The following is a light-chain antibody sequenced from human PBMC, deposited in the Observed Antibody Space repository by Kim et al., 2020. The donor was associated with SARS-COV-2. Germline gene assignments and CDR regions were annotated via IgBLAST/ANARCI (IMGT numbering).Light chain of an antibody. CDR1: KLGDKY. J-gene: IGLJ2*01. V-gene: IGLV3-1*01. CDR2: QDA. CDR3: QAWGSTTVV. Sequence: VPPGTTASITCSGDKLGDKYVCWYQQKAGQSPVLVIYQDAKRPSGIPERFSGSNSGNTATLTISGTQAMDEANYYCQAWGSTTVVFGGGTQLTV.